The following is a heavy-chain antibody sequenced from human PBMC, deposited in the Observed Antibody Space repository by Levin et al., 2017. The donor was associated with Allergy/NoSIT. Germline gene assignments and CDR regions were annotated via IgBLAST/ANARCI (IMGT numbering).Heavy chain of an antibody. D-gene: IGHD2-2*01. J-gene: IGHJ5*02. V-gene: IGHV1-18*01. CDR2: ISSYYGDA. CDR3: AKACSSTSCHISNWFDP. CDR1: GYTFSDYG. Sequence: ASVKVSCKASGYTFSDYGISWVRQAPGQGLEWMGWISSYYGDARYAQKFQGRVTITTDTSTSTAYMELRSLRSDDTAIYYCAKACSSTSCHISNWFDPWGQGTLVTVSS.